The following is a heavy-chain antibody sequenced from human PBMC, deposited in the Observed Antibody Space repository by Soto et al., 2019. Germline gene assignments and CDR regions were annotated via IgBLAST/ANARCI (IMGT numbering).Heavy chain of an antibody. Sequence: PSENLSLNSTVSVDSISSYYWSWVRQHQVKGKKWIGYIYYSGSTNYNPSRKSRVTISVDKSKNQFSLKLSSVTAADTAVYYYARSGQEAYYYYAMDIWGQGTTVTVS. CDR1: VDSISSYY. V-gene: IGHV4-59*12. CDR2: IYYSGST. J-gene: IGHJ6*02. CDR3: ARSGQEAYYYYAMDI.